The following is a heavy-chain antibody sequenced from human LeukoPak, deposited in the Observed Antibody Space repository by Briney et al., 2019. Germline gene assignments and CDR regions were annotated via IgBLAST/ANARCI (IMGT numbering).Heavy chain of an antibody. CDR1: GYTFTSYD. CDR3: ARDSLGQSRGRWLQGFDY. J-gene: IGHJ4*02. V-gene: IGHV1-8*03. CDR2: MNPNSGNT. Sequence: ASVKVSCKASGYTFTSYDINWVRQATGQGLEWMGWMNPNSGNTGYAQKFQGRVTITRNTSISTAYMELSSLRAEDTAVYYCARDSLGQSRGRWLQGFDYWGQGTLVTVSS. D-gene: IGHD5-24*01.